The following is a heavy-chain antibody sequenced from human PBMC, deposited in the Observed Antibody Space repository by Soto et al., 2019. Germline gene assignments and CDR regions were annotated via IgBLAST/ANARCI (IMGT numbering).Heavy chain of an antibody. CDR3: AARRTTVHY. CDR1: GFTFSSYA. D-gene: IGHD4-17*01. J-gene: IGHJ4*02. Sequence: GGSLRLSCAASGFTFSSYAMHWVRQAPGKGLEWVAVISYDGSNKYYADSVKGRFTISRDNSKNTLYLQMNSLRAEDTAVYYCAARRTTVHYWGQGTLVTVSS. CDR2: ISYDGSNK. V-gene: IGHV3-30-3*01.